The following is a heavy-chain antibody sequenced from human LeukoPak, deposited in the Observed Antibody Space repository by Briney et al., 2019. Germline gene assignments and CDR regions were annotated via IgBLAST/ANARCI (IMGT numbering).Heavy chain of an antibody. CDR2: ISASGGST. CDR3: ARALGYCSSTSCSTWGY. Sequence: GGSLRLSCAAPRFTFSSYAMSWVRQAPGKGLEWVSSISASGGSTYYADSVKGRFTISRDNAKNSLYLQMNSLRAEDTAVYYCARALGYCSSTSCSTWGYWGQGTLVTVSS. D-gene: IGHD2-2*01. V-gene: IGHV3-23*01. CDR1: RFTFSSYA. J-gene: IGHJ4*02.